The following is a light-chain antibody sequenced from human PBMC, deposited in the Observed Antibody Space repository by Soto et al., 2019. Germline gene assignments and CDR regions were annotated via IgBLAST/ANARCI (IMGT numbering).Light chain of an antibody. Sequence: EIVLTQSPGTLSLSPGDRATLSCRASQTISNNWLSRYQYKPGQPPRLLIYTASTRATGIPDRFSGGGSGTDFTLTISRLEPEDFAVYYCQEYGDSPPRYTFGQGTKVEI. V-gene: IGKV3-20*01. CDR2: TAS. CDR3: QEYGDSPPRYT. J-gene: IGKJ2*01. CDR1: QTISNNW.